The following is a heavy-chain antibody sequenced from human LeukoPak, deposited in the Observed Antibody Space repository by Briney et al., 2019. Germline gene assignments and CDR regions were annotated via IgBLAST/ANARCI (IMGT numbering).Heavy chain of an antibody. D-gene: IGHD3-16*02. Sequence: EASVRVSCTVSGYTLTELSMHWVRQAPGKGLEWMGGFDAEDGETIYAQKFQGRVTMTEDTSTDTAYMELSSLRSEDTAVYYCATARITFGGVIVMPFDYWGQGTLVTVSS. CDR2: FDAEDGET. CDR3: ATARITFGGVIVMPFDY. CDR1: GYTLTELS. J-gene: IGHJ4*02. V-gene: IGHV1-24*01.